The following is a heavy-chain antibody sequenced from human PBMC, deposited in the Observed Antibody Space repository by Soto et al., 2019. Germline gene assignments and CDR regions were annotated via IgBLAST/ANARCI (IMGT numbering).Heavy chain of an antibody. Sequence: QVQRVQSGAEVKKPGASVKVSCKASGYTFTSYGISWVRQAPGQGLEWMGWISPYNGDTNYAQKLQGRLTMTTDTSTSTAHIELRSLRSDDTAVYYCARDLKYIGSAGIYYFDYWGQGTLVTVSS. CDR2: ISPYNGDT. J-gene: IGHJ4*02. CDR1: GYTFTSYG. V-gene: IGHV1-18*04. CDR3: ARDLKYIGSAGIYYFDY. D-gene: IGHD6-6*01.